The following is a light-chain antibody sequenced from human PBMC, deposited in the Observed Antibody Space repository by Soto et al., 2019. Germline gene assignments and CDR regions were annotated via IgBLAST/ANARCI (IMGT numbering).Light chain of an antibody. CDR2: DVS. J-gene: IGLJ1*01. Sequence: ALTPPASVSGSPGQSITLSCTGTSSDGGGYNYVSWYQQHPGKAPKLMIYDVSNRPSGVSNRFSGSKSGNTASLTISGLQAEDEADYYCSSYTSSSTLPYVFGTGTKVTVL. CDR3: SSYTSSSTLPYV. V-gene: IGLV2-14*01. CDR1: SSDGGGYNY.